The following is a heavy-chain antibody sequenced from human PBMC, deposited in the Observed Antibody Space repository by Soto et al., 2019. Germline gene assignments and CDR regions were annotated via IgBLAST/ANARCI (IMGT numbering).Heavy chain of an antibody. CDR2: ISGSGGVT. CDR1: GFTFSSYA. J-gene: IGHJ6*02. V-gene: IGHV3-23*01. Sequence: EVQLLESGGGLVQPGGSLRLSCAASGFTFSSYAVSWVRQAPGKGLEWVSTISGSGGVTYYADTVKGRFTISRDNSKNTLYLQKYSLGAEGTAVYYCAKTRRGYSSSDIEVWGQGTTVTVSS. D-gene: IGHD6-13*01. CDR3: AKTRRGYSSSDIEV.